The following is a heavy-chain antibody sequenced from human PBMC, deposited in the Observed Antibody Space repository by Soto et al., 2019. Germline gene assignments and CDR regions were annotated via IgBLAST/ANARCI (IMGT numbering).Heavy chain of an antibody. V-gene: IGHV1-18*01. D-gene: IGHD3-10*01. Sequence: QVQLVQSGAEVKKPGASVKVSCKASGYNFASYGISWVRQAPGQGLEWMGWISGYNGNTNYAQKLQGRLTMTTDTSTNTAYMELRSLRSDDTAVYYCASEGSRFKYSITYYGADYWGQGALVTVSS. J-gene: IGHJ4*02. CDR3: ASEGSRFKYSITYYGADY. CDR1: GYNFASYG. CDR2: ISGYNGNT.